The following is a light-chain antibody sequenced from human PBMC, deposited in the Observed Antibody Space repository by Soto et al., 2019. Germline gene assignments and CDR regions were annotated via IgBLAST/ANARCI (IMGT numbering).Light chain of an antibody. CDR2: AAS. V-gene: IGKV1-9*01. CDR1: QVISSY. CDR3: QQHNNCPQT. Sequence: DIQLTQAPSFLSASAGDRVTITCRASQVISSYLAWYQHKPGRAPKLLIYAASTLHSGVPARFSGIGSGTEFTLTISSLQPEDFATYYCQQHNNCPQTFGQGTRLEI. J-gene: IGKJ5*01.